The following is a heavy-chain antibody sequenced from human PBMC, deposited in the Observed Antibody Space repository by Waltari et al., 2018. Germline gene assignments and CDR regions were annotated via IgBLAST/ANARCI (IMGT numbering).Heavy chain of an antibody. J-gene: IGHJ6*01. CDR3: ARGRNYDSTLGRNDSSHSGLDV. CDR1: GGSLGDYI. V-gene: IGHV4-34*02. Sequence: QVLLQQWGAGLLKPSETLSLTCDISGGSLGDYIWTWIQQPPGKGLEWLGQVSHGGTARSNPSVKSRVTLSLDTSQRHFSLRLQSVTAADTAVYYCARGRNYDSTLGRNDSSHSGLDVWGQGSAVTVSS. D-gene: IGHD3-3*01. CDR2: VSHGGTA.